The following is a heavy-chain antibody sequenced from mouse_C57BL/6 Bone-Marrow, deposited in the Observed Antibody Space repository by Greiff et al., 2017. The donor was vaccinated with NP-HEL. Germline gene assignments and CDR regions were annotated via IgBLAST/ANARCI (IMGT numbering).Heavy chain of an antibody. J-gene: IGHJ2*01. Sequence: QVQLKQSGAELARPGASVKLSCKASGYTFTSYGISWVKQRTGQGLEWIGEIYPRSGNTYYNEKFKGKATLTADKSSSTAYMELRSLTSEDSAVYFCAREGFLTGTDDFGGRGTTLTVSS. CDR3: AREGFLTGTDDF. CDR2: IYPRSGNT. CDR1: GYTFTSYG. D-gene: IGHD4-1*01. V-gene: IGHV1-81*01.